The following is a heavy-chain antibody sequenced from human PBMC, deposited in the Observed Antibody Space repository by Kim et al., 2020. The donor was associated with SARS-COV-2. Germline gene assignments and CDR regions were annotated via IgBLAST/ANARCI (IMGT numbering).Heavy chain of an antibody. D-gene: IGHD6-6*01. J-gene: IGHJ5*02. CDR3: ARTRYSSSSGWFDP. CDR1: GGSFSGYY. CDR2: INHSGST. Sequence: SETLSLTCAVYGGSFSGYYWSWIRQPPGKGLEWIGEINHSGSTNYNPSLKSRVTISVDTSKNQFSLKLSSVTAADTAVYYCARTRYSSSSGWFDPWGQGT. V-gene: IGHV4-34*01.